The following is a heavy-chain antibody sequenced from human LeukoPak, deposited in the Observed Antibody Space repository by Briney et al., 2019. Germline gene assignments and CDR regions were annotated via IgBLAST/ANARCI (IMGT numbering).Heavy chain of an antibody. D-gene: IGHD3-10*01. CDR2: ISGSGTST. Sequence: GESLRLSCAASGFTFSHYALSWVRQAPGKGLEWVSAISGSGTSTYYADSVKGRFTLSRDNSKNTLYLQMNSLRAEDTAVYYCAKDSAFYASGSRFDYWGQGTLVTVSS. V-gene: IGHV3-23*01. CDR1: GFTFSHYA. CDR3: AKDSAFYASGSRFDY. J-gene: IGHJ4*02.